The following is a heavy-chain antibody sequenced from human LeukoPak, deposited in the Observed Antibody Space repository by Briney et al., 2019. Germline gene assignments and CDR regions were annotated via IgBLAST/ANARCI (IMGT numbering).Heavy chain of an antibody. CDR1: GFTFSNAW. D-gene: IGHD1-14*01. Sequence: GGSLRLSCAASGFTFSNAWMSWVRQASGKGLEWVGRIKSKTDGGTTDYAAPVKGRFTISRDDSKNALYLQMNSLKTEDTAVYYCTTDIGTGGMDVWGQGTTVTVSS. CDR2: IKSKTDGGTT. J-gene: IGHJ6*02. CDR3: TTDIGTGGMDV. V-gene: IGHV3-15*01.